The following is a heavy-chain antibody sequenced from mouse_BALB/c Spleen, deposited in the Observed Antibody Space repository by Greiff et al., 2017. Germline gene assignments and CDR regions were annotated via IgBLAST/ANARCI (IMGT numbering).Heavy chain of an antibody. J-gene: IGHJ3*01. CDR2: ISSGGSYT. CDR1: GFTFSSYA. D-gene: IGHD1-1*01. V-gene: IGHV5-9-4*01. CDR3: ARDQGPYGSSTWFAY. Sequence: EVKLMESGGGLVKPGGSLKLSCAASGFTFSSYAMSWVRQSPEKRLEWVAEISSGGSYTYYPDTVTGRFTISRDNAKNTLYLEMSSLRSEDTAMYYCARDQGPYGSSTWFAYWGQGTLVTVSA.